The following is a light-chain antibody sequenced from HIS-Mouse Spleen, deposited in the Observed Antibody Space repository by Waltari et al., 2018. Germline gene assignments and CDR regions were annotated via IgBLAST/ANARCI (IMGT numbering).Light chain of an antibody. CDR3: CSYAGSSTLV. CDR1: KLGDKY. Sequence: SYELTQPPSVSVSPGQTASITCSGDKLGDKYACWYQQKPGQSPVLVIYQDSKRPSGIPDRFSGSKSGTSASLAISGLQSEDEADYYCCSYAGSSTLVFGGGTKLTVL. J-gene: IGLJ3*02. V-gene: IGLV3-1*01. CDR2: QDS.